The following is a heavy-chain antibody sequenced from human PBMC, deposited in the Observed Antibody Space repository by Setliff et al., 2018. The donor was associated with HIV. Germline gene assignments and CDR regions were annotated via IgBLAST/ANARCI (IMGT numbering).Heavy chain of an antibody. CDR3: ARRSYYYDGSDYSYYFDY. J-gene: IGHJ4*02. CDR2: VYHTGST. Sequence: PSETLSLTCGVSGYSMSSGYYWGWIRQPPGKGLEWIGNVYHTGSTYYNPSLKSRVTISVDTSKNQFSLKLSSVIAADTAVYYCARRSYYYDGSDYSYYFDYWGQGTLVTVSS. CDR1: GYSMSSGYY. D-gene: IGHD3-22*01. V-gene: IGHV4-38-2*01.